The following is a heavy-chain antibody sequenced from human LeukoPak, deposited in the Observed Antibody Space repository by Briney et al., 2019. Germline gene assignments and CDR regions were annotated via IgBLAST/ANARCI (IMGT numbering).Heavy chain of an antibody. CDR1: GFTFSGSA. CDR2: IRSKANSYAT. D-gene: IGHD6-6*01. CDR3: TRVAARPSG. V-gene: IGHV3-73*01. J-gene: IGHJ4*02. Sequence: GSLRLSCAASGFTFSGSAIHWVRQASGKGLEWVGRIRSKANSYATAYAASVKGRFTVSRDDSKNTAYLQMNSLKTEDTAVYYCTRVAARPSGWGQGTLVTVSS.